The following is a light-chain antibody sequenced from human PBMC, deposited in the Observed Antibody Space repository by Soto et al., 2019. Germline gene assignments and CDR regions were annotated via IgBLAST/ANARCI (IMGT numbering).Light chain of an antibody. V-gene: IGKV1-33*01. CDR3: QQYDNLPLT. CDR1: QDISNY. Sequence: DIQMTQSPASLSSSVGCRFTGTCQASQDISNYLNWYQQKPGKAPELLIYDASNLETGVPSRFSGSGSGTDFTFTISSLQPEDIATYYCQQYDNLPLTFGGGTKVDIK. CDR2: DAS. J-gene: IGKJ4*01.